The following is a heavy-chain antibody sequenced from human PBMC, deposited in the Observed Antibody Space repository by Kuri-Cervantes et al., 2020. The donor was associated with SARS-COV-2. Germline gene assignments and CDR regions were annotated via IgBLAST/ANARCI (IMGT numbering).Heavy chain of an antibody. Sequence: LSLTCAASGFTFSNAWMSWVRQAPGKRLEWVGRIKSKTDGGTTDYAAPVKGRFTISRDDSKNTLYLQMNSLKTEDTAVYYCTTDLPNPTYPRYYYYYYGMDVWGQGTTVTVSS. CDR2: IKSKTDGGTT. CDR1: GFTFSNAW. J-gene: IGHJ6*02. CDR3: TTDLPNPTYPRYYYYYYGMDV. D-gene: IGHD2-2*02. V-gene: IGHV3-15*01.